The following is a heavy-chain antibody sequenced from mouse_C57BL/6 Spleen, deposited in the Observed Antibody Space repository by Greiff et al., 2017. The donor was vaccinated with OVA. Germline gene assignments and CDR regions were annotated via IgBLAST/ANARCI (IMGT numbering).Heavy chain of an antibody. J-gene: IGHJ4*01. CDR3: AREDGNYEGYAMDY. V-gene: IGHV5-17*01. Sequence: EVQLKESGGGLVKPGGSLKLSCAASGFTFSDYGMHWVRQAPEKGLEWVAYISSGSSTIYYADTVKGRFTISRDNAKNTLFLQMTSLRSEDTAMYYCAREDGNYEGYAMDYWGQGTSVTVSS. D-gene: IGHD2-1*01. CDR2: ISSGSSTI. CDR1: GFTFSDYG.